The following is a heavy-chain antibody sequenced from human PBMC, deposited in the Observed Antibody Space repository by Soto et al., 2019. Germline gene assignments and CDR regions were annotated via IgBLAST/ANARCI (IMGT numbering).Heavy chain of an antibody. CDR2: IYPGDSDT. J-gene: IGHJ5*02. D-gene: IGHD3-10*01. CDR3: ARSITMVRGVPDWFDP. V-gene: IGHV5-51*01. CDR1: GYSFTSYW. Sequence: EVQLVQSGAEVKKPGESLKISCKGSGYSFTSYWIGWVRQMPGKGLEWMGIIYPGDSDTRYSPSFQGQVTISADKSISTAYLQWSSLKASHTAMYYCARSITMVRGVPDWFDPWGQGTLVTVSS.